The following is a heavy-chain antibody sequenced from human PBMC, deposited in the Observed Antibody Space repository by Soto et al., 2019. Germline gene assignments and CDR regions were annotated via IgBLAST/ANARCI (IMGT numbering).Heavy chain of an antibody. D-gene: IGHD3-10*01. CDR3: ARPAYGSGSYDY. Sequence: PSETLSLTCTVSGGSISSSSYYWGWIRQPPGKGLEWIGSIYYSGSTYYNPSLKSRVTISVDTSKNQFSLKLSSVTAAYTAVYYCARPAYGSGSYDYWGQGTLVTVSS. J-gene: IGHJ4*02. CDR2: IYYSGST. V-gene: IGHV4-39*01. CDR1: GGSISSSSYY.